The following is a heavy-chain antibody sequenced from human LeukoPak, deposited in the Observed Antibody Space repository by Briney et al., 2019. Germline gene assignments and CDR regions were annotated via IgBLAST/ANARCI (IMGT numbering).Heavy chain of an antibody. V-gene: IGHV4-59*01. J-gene: IGHJ4*02. CDR1: GDSISSYY. D-gene: IGHD3-16*01. Sequence: KSTETLSLTCIVSGDSISSYYWSWIRQPPGKGLEWIGCIYYSGTTKYNPSLKSRVTISVDASKNHLSLNLTSVTAADTAVYYCARDRSLGIIDYRGQGTLVTVSS. CDR3: ARDRSLGIIDY. CDR2: IYYSGTT.